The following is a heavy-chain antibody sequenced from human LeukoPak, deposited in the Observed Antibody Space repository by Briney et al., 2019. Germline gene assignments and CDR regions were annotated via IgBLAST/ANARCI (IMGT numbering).Heavy chain of an antibody. V-gene: IGHV3-48*04. CDR2: INSGCTTI. Sequence: GGSLRLSCAASGFTFSNFALIWVRQAPGKRVEWISYINSGCTTIYFAESVRGRFTLSRDNTENSLYLQMNSLTADDTARYFCARHPGMFTMVRGVITKGSPFDYWGQGTLVTVSS. CDR3: ARHPGMFTMVRGVITKGSPFDY. CDR1: GFTFSNFA. D-gene: IGHD3-10*01. J-gene: IGHJ4*02.